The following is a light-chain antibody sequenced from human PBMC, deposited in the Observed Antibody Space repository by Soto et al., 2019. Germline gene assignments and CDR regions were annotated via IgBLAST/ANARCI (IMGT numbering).Light chain of an antibody. CDR1: TSNIGSNY. CDR3: AAWDDSLSGLYV. CDR2: RNN. V-gene: IGLV1-47*01. Sequence: QSVLTQPPSASGTPGQRVTISCSGSTSNIGSNYVYWYQQLPGTAPKLLIYRNNQRPSGVPDRFSGSKSGTSASLAISGLRSEDEGDYYCAAWDDSLSGLYVFGTGTKVTVL. J-gene: IGLJ1*01.